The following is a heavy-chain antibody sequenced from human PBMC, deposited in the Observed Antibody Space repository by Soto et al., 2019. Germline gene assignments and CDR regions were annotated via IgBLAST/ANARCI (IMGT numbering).Heavy chain of an antibody. CDR1: GYTFNVYG. Sequence: GASVKVSCNASGYTFNVYGISWVRQAPGQGLEWMGWISAYHGNTNHAQKFLGRVTMTTDISTSTAYMELRSLTSDDTAVYYCARDYYDSGRAFDYWGQGTLVTVSS. J-gene: IGHJ4*02. V-gene: IGHV1-18*04. D-gene: IGHD3-22*01. CDR3: ARDYYDSGRAFDY. CDR2: ISAYHGNT.